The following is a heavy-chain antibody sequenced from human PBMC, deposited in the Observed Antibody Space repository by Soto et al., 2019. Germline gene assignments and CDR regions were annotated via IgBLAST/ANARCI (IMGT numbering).Heavy chain of an antibody. CDR3: ARVSGFRYGDYYFDS. CDR1: GDSISSGKNY. D-gene: IGHD4-17*01. Sequence: QVQLQESGPGLVKPSQTLSLTCTVSGDSISSGKNYWTWIRQRPGKGLEWIGYIYHSGATYYNPSLKTRLTISVDMSKSQFSLNLRSVTAADTAVYYCARVSGFRYGDYYFDSWGQGTLVTVSS. V-gene: IGHV4-31*03. J-gene: IGHJ4*02. CDR2: IYHSGAT.